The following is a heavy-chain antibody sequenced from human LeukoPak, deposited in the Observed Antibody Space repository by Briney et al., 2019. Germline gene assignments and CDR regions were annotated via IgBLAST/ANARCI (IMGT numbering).Heavy chain of an antibody. Sequence: GGTLRLSCAASGFTFSSCAMSWVRQAPGEGLEWVSVISGIGSGGDTHYADSVMGRFTISRDNSKNTLYLQLNSLNADDTAVYYCARNSGWYGVSWGQGTLVTVSS. J-gene: IGHJ4*02. CDR1: GFTFSSCA. CDR3: ARNSGWYGVS. D-gene: IGHD6-19*01. CDR2: ISGIGSGGDT. V-gene: IGHV3-23*01.